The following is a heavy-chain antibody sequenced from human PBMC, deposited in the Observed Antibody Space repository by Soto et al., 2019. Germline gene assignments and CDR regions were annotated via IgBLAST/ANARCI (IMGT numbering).Heavy chain of an antibody. Sequence: QVQLQESGPGLVKPSETLSLTCTVSGGSISSYYWSWIRQPPGKGLEWIGYIYYSGSTNYNPSLKSRVTISVDTSKNQFSLKLSSVTAADTAVYYCARVRHYYDRGVFDYWGQGTLVTVSS. J-gene: IGHJ4*02. CDR1: GGSISSYY. CDR3: ARVRHYYDRGVFDY. CDR2: IYYSGST. V-gene: IGHV4-59*01. D-gene: IGHD3-22*01.